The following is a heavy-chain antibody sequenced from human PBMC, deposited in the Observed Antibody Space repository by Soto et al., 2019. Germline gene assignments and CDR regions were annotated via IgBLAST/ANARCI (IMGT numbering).Heavy chain of an antibody. V-gene: IGHV3-33*01. J-gene: IGHJ4*02. CDR3: ATGSGNSGRVY. Sequence: GGSLRLSCAASGFTFSNYGMHWVRQAPGKGLEWVAVIWYDGSNKYYADSVKGRFTISRDNSKNTLYLQMNSLRAEDTAVYYCATGSGNSGRVYWGQGTLVTVSS. CDR2: IWYDGSNK. CDR1: GFTFSNYG. D-gene: IGHD2-21*02.